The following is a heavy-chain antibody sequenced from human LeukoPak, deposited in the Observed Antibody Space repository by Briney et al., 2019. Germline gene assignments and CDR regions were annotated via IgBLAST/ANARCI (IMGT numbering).Heavy chain of an antibody. CDR2: IIPIFGTA. CDR3: ARDKGSSSPPLGY. D-gene: IGHD6-13*01. V-gene: IGHV1-69*13. J-gene: IGHJ4*02. CDR1: GGTFSSYA. Sequence: SVKVSCKASGGTFSSYAISWVRQAPGQGLEWMGGIIPIFGTANYAQKFRGRVTITADESTSTAYMELSSLRSEDTAVYYCARDKGSSSPPLGYWGQGTLVTVSS.